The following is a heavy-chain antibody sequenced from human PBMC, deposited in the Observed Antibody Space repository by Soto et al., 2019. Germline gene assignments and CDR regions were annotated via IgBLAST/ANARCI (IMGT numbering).Heavy chain of an antibody. J-gene: IGHJ6*02. CDR2: IIPIFGTA. D-gene: IGHD6-6*01. V-gene: IGHV1-69*13. CDR1: GGTFSSYA. Sequence: SVKVSCKASGGTFSSYAISWVRQAPGQGLEWMGGIIPIFGTANYAQKFQGRVTITADESTSTAYMELSSLRSEDTAVYYCARDLIAARPEYYYYYGMDVWGRGTTVTVSS. CDR3: ARDLIAARPEYYYYYGMDV.